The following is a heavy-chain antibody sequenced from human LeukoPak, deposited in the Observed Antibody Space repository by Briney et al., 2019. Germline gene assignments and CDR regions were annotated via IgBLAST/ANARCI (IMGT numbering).Heavy chain of an antibody. CDR2: IWYDGSNK. Sequence: SGGSLRLSCAASGFTLSSYGMHWVRQAPGKGLEWVAVIWYDGSNKYYADSVKGRFTISRDNSKNTLYLQMNSLRAEDTAVYYCARDGRGWPYYYYYYGMDVWGQGTTVTVSS. D-gene: IGHD6-19*01. V-gene: IGHV3-33*01. CDR3: ARDGRGWPYYYYYYGMDV. CDR1: GFTLSSYG. J-gene: IGHJ6*02.